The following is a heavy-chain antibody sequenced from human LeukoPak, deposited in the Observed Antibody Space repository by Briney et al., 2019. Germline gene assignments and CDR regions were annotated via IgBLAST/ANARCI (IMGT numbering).Heavy chain of an antibody. Sequence: GGSLRLSFAVSGFTFSDYAMHWVRQAPGKGLEYVSAISSTGGSTYYANSVKGRFTISRDNSKNTLYLQMGSLRAEDMAVYYCARHPTTVVAFDIWGQGTMVTVSS. CDR3: ARHPTTVVAFDI. CDR2: ISSTGGST. CDR1: GFTFSDYA. J-gene: IGHJ3*02. D-gene: IGHD4-23*01. V-gene: IGHV3-64*01.